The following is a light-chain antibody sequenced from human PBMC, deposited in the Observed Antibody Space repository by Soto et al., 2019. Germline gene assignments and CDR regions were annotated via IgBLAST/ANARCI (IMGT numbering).Light chain of an antibody. Sequence: ENVLTQSPYTLSLSPGDRASLSCRASQSVSNNYLAWHQQRPGQAPRLLIFGASNRATGVPDRFTGSASGTDFTLTISRLQPEDFALYFCQQYASSPVTFGGGTKVDIK. J-gene: IGKJ4*01. V-gene: IGKV3-20*01. CDR2: GAS. CDR1: QSVSNNY. CDR3: QQYASSPVT.